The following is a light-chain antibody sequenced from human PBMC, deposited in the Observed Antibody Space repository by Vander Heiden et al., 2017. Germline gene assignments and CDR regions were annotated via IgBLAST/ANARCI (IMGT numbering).Light chain of an antibody. Sequence: EIVLTQSPGTLSLSPGERATLSCRASQSVSSSYLAWYQQKPGQAPRLLIYGASSRATGIPDRFSGSGSGTDFTLTISRLEPEDFAVYYCQQDGSSHVFGGGTKVEIK. CDR2: GAS. J-gene: IGKJ4*02. CDR3: QQDGSSHV. V-gene: IGKV3-20*01. CDR1: QSVSSSY.